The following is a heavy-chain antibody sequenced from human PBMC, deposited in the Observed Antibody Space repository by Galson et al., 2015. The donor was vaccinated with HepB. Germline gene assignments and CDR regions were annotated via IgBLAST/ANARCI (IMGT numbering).Heavy chain of an antibody. V-gene: IGHV3-48*01. CDR3: ARPLIYSNYAFDI. Sequence: SLRLSCAASGFTFSSYSMNWVRQAPGKGLEWVSYISSSSSTIYYADSVKGRFTISRDNAKNSLYLQMNSLRAEDTAVYYCARPLIYSNYAFDIWGQGTMVTVSS. D-gene: IGHD4-11*01. J-gene: IGHJ3*02. CDR1: GFTFSSYS. CDR2: ISSSSSTI.